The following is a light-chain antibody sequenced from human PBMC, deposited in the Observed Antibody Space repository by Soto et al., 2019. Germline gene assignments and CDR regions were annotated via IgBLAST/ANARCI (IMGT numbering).Light chain of an antibody. V-gene: IGKV1-33*01. CDR1: QDISNY. CDR3: QQYDNLPIT. Sequence: DIQMTPSPSSLSASVGDRVTITCPASQDISNYLNWYQQKPGKAPKLLIYDASNLETGVPSRFSGSGSGTDFTFTISSLQPEDIATYYCQQYDNLPITFGQGIRLEIK. CDR2: DAS. J-gene: IGKJ5*01.